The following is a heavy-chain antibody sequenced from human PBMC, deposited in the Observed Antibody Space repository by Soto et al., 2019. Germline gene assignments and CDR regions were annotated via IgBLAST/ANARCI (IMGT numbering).Heavy chain of an antibody. CDR2: IKQDESEK. CDR3: AAYCYTMTCTHFHGYS. J-gene: IGHJ5*02. V-gene: IGHV3-7*03. Sequence: GGSVRLSCAVSGFRFRDYWMRCVRQAPGKGLEGVANIKQDESEKYYVDSVNGRFTISRDNAKNALYLQMNSLRVEDTAVYYCAAYCYTMTCTHFHGYSWGQGTQVTVSS. D-gene: IGHD3-16*02. CDR1: GFRFRDYW.